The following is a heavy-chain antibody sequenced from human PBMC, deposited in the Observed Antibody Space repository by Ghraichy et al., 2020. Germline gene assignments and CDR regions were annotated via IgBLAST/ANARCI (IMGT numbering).Heavy chain of an antibody. CDR3: GRNPMYSSGWYDISD. D-gene: IGHD6-19*01. Sequence: LSLTCAASGFTFSRSYLHWVRQAPGKGLVWVSRIDSDGSSTIYADSVKGRFTISRDNAKNTLYLQMNSLRAEDTAVYYCGRNPMYSSGWYDISDWGQGTLVTVSS. CDR2: IDSDGSST. CDR1: GFTFSRSY. V-gene: IGHV3-74*01. J-gene: IGHJ4*02.